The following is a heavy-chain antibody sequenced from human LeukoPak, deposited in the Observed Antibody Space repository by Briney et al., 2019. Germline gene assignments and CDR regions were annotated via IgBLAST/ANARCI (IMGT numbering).Heavy chain of an antibody. V-gene: IGHV3-23*01. J-gene: IGHJ4*02. CDR3: VKGKYSSGWYSIVDS. CDR2: ISSSGDST. CDR1: GFTFNTYT. Sequence: PGGSLRLSCAASGFTFNTYTMSWVRQAPGQGLEWVSAISSSGDSTYYADSVKGRFTISRDSSKHMVYLQMNSLRAEDTAVYYCVKGKYSSGWYSIVDSWGQGTLVTASS. D-gene: IGHD6-19*01.